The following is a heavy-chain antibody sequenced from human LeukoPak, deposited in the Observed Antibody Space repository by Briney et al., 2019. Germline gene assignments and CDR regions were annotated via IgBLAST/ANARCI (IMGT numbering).Heavy chain of an antibody. D-gene: IGHD3-9*01. Sequence: PSETLSLTCAVYGGSFSGYYWSWIRQPPGKGLEWIGYIYYSGSTNYNPSLKSRVTISVDTSKNQFSLKLSSVTAADTAVYYCARDLRYFDWSHFDYWGQGTLVTVSS. V-gene: IGHV4-59*01. CDR1: GGSFSGYY. CDR2: IYYSGST. J-gene: IGHJ4*02. CDR3: ARDLRYFDWSHFDY.